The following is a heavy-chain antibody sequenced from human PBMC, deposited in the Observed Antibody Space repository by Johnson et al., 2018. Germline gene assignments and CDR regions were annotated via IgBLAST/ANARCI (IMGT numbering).Heavy chain of an antibody. CDR2: IHSDGTGT. Sequence: EVQLVESGGGLVQPGGSXRLSCAASGFTFSSHWMQWVRQPPGKGLVWVSHIHSDGTGTTYADSVKGRFTLSRDNARNPLYMQMNTLRAENTAVYYCARDHNIARDSSDWTGVDFYYYMDVWGKGTTVTVSS. J-gene: IGHJ6*03. CDR3: ARDHNIARDSSDWTGVDFYYYMDV. CDR1: GFTFSSHW. D-gene: IGHD6-19*01. V-gene: IGHV3-74*01.